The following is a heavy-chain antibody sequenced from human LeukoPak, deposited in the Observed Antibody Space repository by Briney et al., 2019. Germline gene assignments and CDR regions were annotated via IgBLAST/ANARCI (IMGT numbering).Heavy chain of an antibody. CDR2: ISAYNANT. V-gene: IGHV1-18*01. CDR1: GYTFTSFG. CDR3: ARCANYDFWSGWGCYFDY. J-gene: IGHJ4*02. Sequence: ASVKVSCKASGYTFTSFGISWVRQAPGQGLEWMGWISAYNANTNFAQNLQGRVTMTTDTSTSTAYMELRSLRSDDTAVYYCARCANYDFWSGWGCYFDYWGQGTLVTVSS. D-gene: IGHD3-3*01.